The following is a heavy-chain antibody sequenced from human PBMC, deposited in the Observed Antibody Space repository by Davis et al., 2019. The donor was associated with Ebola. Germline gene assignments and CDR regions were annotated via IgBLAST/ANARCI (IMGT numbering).Heavy chain of an antibody. D-gene: IGHD4-17*01. CDR3: ARAPIGYGDYWFDP. J-gene: IGHJ5*02. CDR2: IIPILGIA. Sequence: SVKVSCKASGGTFSSYAISWVRQAPGQGLEWMGRIIPILGIANYAQKFQGRVTITADKSTSTAYMELSSLRSEDTAVYYCARAPIGYGDYWFDPWGQGTLVTVSS. CDR1: GGTFSSYA. V-gene: IGHV1-69*04.